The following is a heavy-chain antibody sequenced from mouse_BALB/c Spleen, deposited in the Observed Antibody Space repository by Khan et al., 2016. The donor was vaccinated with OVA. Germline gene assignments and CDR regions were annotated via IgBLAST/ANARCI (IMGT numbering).Heavy chain of an antibody. V-gene: IGHV3-2*02. J-gene: IGHJ1*01. Sequence: EVQLVESGPGLVKPSQSLSLTCTVTGYSITSDYAWNWIRRFPGNKLEWMGYISYSGSANYNPSLKSRISITRDTSENQFFLQLNSVTTEDTATYYCARRYYYGHWYFDVWGAGTTVTVSS. CDR1: GYSITSDYA. CDR3: ARRYYYGHWYFDV. D-gene: IGHD1-1*01. CDR2: ISYSGSA.